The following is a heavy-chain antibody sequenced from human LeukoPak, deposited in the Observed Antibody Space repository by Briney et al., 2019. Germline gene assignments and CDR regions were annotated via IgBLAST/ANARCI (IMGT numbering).Heavy chain of an antibody. D-gene: IGHD3-9*01. CDR1: GYPFTNYA. J-gene: IGHJ4*02. CDR2: ISAYNGNT. CDR3: AKSDHITICPVDY. V-gene: IGHV1-18*01. Sequence: ASVKVSCKASGYPFTNYAISWVRRAPGQGLEWMGWISAYNGNTKYAQKLQGRVTMTTDTSTSTAYMELRGLRSDDTAVYYCAKSDHITICPVDYWGREPLVTVSS.